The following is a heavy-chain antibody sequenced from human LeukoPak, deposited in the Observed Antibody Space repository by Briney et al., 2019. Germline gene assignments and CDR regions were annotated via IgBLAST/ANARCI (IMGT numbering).Heavy chain of an antibody. V-gene: IGHV1-2*02. CDR1: GYAFTGYY. Sequence: AASVKVSCKASGYAFTGYYMHWVRQAPGQGLEWMGWINPNSGGTNYAQKFQGRVTMTRDTSISTAYMELSRLRSDDTAVYYCARGGSIAAAGILAIGSEPEIDYWGQGTLVTVSS. CDR3: ARGGSIAAAGILAIGSEPEIDY. J-gene: IGHJ4*02. CDR2: INPNSGGT. D-gene: IGHD6-13*01.